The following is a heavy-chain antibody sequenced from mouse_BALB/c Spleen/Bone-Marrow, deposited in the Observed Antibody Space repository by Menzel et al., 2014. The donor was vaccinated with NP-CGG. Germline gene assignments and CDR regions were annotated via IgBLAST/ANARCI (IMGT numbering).Heavy chain of an antibody. D-gene: IGHD2-1*01. CDR3: ARDGNYRYAMDY. Sequence: QVQLQQSGDELVKPEASVKLSCMASGFTFTSYWIHWVKQRPGQGPEWIGEINPSSGRTNYNEKFKRKATLTEDKSSSTAYMQLSSLTSEDSAVYYCARDGNYRYAMDYWGQGTSVTVSS. J-gene: IGHJ4*01. CDR2: INPSSGRT. V-gene: IGHV1S81*02. CDR1: GFTFTSYW.